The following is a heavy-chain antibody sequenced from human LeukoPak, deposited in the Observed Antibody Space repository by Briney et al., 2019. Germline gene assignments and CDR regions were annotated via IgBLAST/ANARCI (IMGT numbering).Heavy chain of an antibody. D-gene: IGHD3-22*01. J-gene: IGHJ6*02. CDR2: ISGSGGST. CDR1: GFTFSSYA. Sequence: PGGSLRLSCAASGFTFSSYAMSWVRQAPGKGLEWVSAISGSGGSTYYADSVKGRFTISRDNSKNTLYLQMNSLRAEDTAVYYCATDPNYYDKYYYGMDVWGQGTTVTVSS. CDR3: ATDPNYYDKYYYGMDV. V-gene: IGHV3-23*01.